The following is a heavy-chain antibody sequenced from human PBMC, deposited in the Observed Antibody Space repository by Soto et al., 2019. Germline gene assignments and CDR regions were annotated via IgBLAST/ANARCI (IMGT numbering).Heavy chain of an antibody. CDR1: GFTFSSYG. Sequence: QVQLVESGGGVVQPVRSLRLSCAASGFTFSSYGMHWVRQAPGKGLEWVAVISHDGSNKYYADSVKGRFTISRDNSKNTLYLQMNSLRAEDTAVYYCAKGGSGYSGYELDYWGQGTLVTVSS. V-gene: IGHV3-30*18. D-gene: IGHD5-12*01. CDR2: ISHDGSNK. CDR3: AKGGSGYSGYELDY. J-gene: IGHJ4*02.